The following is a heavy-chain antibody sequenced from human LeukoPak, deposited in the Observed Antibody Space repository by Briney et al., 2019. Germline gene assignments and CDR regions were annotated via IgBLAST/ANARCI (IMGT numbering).Heavy chain of an antibody. D-gene: IGHD2-15*01. CDR2: IIPIFGTA. V-gene: IGHV1-69*13. Sequence: GASVKVSCKASGGTFSSYAISWVRQAPGQGLEWMGGIIPIFGTANYAQKFQGRVTITADESTSTAYMELSSLRSEDTAVYYCARDAGAYYCSGGSCPLDYWGQGTLVTVSS. J-gene: IGHJ4*02. CDR1: GGTFSSYA. CDR3: ARDAGAYYCSGGSCPLDY.